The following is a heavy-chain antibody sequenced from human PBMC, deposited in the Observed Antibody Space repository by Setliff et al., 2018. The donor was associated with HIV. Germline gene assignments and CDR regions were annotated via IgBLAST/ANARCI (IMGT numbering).Heavy chain of an antibody. Sequence: PSETLSLTCTVSGGSISSGSYYWSWIRQPAGKGLEWIGHIYTSGSTNYNPSLKSRVTISVDTSKNQFSLQLSSVTAADTAVYYCARGYYNFWSGYVNWFDPWGQGTLVTVSS. CDR1: GGSISSGSYY. CDR2: IYTSGST. D-gene: IGHD3-3*01. J-gene: IGHJ5*02. CDR3: ARGYYNFWSGYVNWFDP. V-gene: IGHV4-61*09.